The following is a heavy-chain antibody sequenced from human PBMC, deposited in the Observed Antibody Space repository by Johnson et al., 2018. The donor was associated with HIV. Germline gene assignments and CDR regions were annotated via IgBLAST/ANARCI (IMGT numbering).Heavy chain of an antibody. CDR3: ARAAYSGSHHDAFDI. J-gene: IGHJ3*02. D-gene: IGHD1-26*01. CDR1: GFTFSSYG. V-gene: IGHV3-30*02. CDR2: IRYDGSNK. Sequence: QMLLVESGGGVVQPGGSLRLSCAASGFTFSSYGMHWVRQAPGKGLEWVAFIRYDGSNKYYADSVKGRFTISRDNSNNTLYLQMNSLRAEDTAVYYCARAAYSGSHHDAFDIWGQGTMVTVSS.